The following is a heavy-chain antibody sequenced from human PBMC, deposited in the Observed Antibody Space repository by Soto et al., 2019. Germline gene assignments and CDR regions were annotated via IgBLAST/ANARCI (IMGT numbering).Heavy chain of an antibody. Sequence: ASVKVSCKASGYTFTSYYMHWVRQAPGQGLEWMGIINPSGGSTNYAQKFQGRVTMTRDTSTSTAYMELRSLRSDDTAVYYCARTYSNYDYDYWGQGTLVTVSS. J-gene: IGHJ4*02. CDR1: GYTFTSYY. D-gene: IGHD4-4*01. CDR2: INPSGGST. V-gene: IGHV1-46*01. CDR3: ARTYSNYDYDY.